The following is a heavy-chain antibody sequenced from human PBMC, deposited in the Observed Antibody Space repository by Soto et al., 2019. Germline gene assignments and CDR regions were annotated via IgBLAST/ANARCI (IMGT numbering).Heavy chain of an antibody. J-gene: IGHJ5*01. Sequence: PGESLKISCKGSGYSFTSYWIGWVRQMPGKGLEWMGIIYPSDSYTNYSPSFEGHVTISTDNSITTAYLQWSSLRASDTALYFCARVHKNWFDSWAQGTMVTVSS. CDR2: IYPSDSYT. CDR1: GYSFTSYW. V-gene: IGHV5-10-1*01. CDR3: ARVHKNWFDS.